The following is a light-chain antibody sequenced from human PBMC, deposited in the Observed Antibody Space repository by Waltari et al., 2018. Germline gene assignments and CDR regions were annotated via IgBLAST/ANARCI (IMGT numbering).Light chain of an antibody. CDR2: EVS. Sequence: QSALTQPPSASGSPGPSVTISCPGTRTDIGVYTYVSWYQPHPGKAPKLLIYEVSERPSGVPDRFSGSKSGITASLTVFGLQTEDEADYYCASFAGSNTLFGGGTKLTVL. V-gene: IGLV2-8*01. J-gene: IGLJ2*01. CDR3: ASFAGSNTL. CDR1: RTDIGVYTY.